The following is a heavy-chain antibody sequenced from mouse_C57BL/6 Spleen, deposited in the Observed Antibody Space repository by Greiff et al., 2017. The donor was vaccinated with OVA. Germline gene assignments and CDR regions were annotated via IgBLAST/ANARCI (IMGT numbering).Heavy chain of an antibody. J-gene: IGHJ2*01. CDR1: GFTFSSYT. Sequence: DVKLQESGGGLVKPGGSLKLSCAASGFTFSSYTMSWVRQTPEKRLEWVATISGGGGNTYYPDSVKGRFTISRDNAKNTLYLQMSSLRSEDTALYYCARPDFDYWGQGTTLTVSS. CDR2: ISGGGGNT. CDR3: ARPDFDY. V-gene: IGHV5-9*01.